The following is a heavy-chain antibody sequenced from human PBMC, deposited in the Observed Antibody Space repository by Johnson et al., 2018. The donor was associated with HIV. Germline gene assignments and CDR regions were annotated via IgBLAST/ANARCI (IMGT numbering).Heavy chain of an antibody. CDR2: ISYDGSIK. J-gene: IGHJ3*02. D-gene: IGHD2-8*02. CDR3: ARERSIVLVVYAMPGAFDI. Sequence: QVQLVESGGGVVQPGKSLRLSCAASGFTFSSSAMHWVRQAPGQGLQWVALISYDGSIKYFADSVKGRFTISRDNSKNTLHLQMNSLRPEDTAVYYCARERSIVLVVYAMPGAFDIWGQGTMVTVSS. CDR1: GFTFSSSA. V-gene: IGHV3-30-3*01.